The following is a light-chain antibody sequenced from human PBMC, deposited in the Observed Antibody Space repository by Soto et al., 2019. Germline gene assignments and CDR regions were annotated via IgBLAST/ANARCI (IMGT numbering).Light chain of an antibody. V-gene: IGKV3-11*01. CDR2: DAS. CDR3: QQRSNWPP. Sequence: EIVLTQSPATLSLSPGERATLSCRASQSVSSYFAWYQQKPGQAPRLHIYDASNRATGIPARFSGSGSGTDFTLTISSLEPEDFAVYYCQQRSNWPPFGQGTKLEIK. CDR1: QSVSSY. J-gene: IGKJ2*01.